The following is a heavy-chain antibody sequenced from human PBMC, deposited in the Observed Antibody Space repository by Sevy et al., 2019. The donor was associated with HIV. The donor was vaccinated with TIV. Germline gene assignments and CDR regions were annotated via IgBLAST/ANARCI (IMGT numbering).Heavy chain of an antibody. CDR2: INWNSGSI. CDR3: AKDVGSYNFWSGYSH. J-gene: IGHJ4*02. Sequence: GGSLRLSCAASGFTFDDYAMHWVRQAPGKGLEWVSGINWNSGSIGYADSVKGRFTVPRDNAKNSLYLQMNSLRAEDTALYYCAKDVGSYNFWSGYSHWGQGTLVTVSS. D-gene: IGHD3-3*01. CDR1: GFTFDDYA. V-gene: IGHV3-9*01.